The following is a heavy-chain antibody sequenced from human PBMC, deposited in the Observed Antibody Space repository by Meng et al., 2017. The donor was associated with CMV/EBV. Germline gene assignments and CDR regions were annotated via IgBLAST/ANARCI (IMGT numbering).Heavy chain of an antibody. J-gene: IGHJ5*02. CDR3: ARAPRTGLEWLLLSSRWFDP. D-gene: IGHD3-3*01. V-gene: IGHV3-30*03. Sequence: GESLKISCAASGFTLSSYGMHWVRQSPGKGLEWVAVISNDGNNKYYADSVKGRFTISRDNSKTTLYLQMNSLRAEDTAVYYCARAPRTGLEWLLLSSRWFDPWGQGTLVTVSS. CDR2: ISNDGNNK. CDR1: GFTLSSYG.